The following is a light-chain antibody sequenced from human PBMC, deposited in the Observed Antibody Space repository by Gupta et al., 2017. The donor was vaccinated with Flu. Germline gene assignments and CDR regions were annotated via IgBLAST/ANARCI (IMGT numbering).Light chain of an antibody. V-gene: IGLV2-8*01. CDR2: EVS. Sequence: TSNDVGAYNYVSGYQQHPGKAPKLIIYEVSKRPSGVPDRFSGSKSGNASSLTVSGLQGDDEADYYCSSHAVSNNLLFGGGTKVTVL. J-gene: IGLJ2*01. CDR1: SNDVGAYNY. CDR3: SSHAVSNNLL.